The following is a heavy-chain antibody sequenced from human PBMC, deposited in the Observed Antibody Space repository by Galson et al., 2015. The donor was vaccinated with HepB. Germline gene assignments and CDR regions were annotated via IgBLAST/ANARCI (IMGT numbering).Heavy chain of an antibody. D-gene: IGHD2-2*01. J-gene: IGHJ5*02. V-gene: IGHV1-69*04. CDR2: IIPILGIA. Sequence: SVKVSCKASGGTFSSYAISWVRQAPGQGLEWMGRIIPILGIANYAQKFQGRVTITADKSTSTAYMELSSLRSEDTAVYYCARRYCSSTSCYGASRAAPFDPWGQGTLVTVSS. CDR3: ARRYCSSTSCYGASRAAPFDP. CDR1: GGTFSSYA.